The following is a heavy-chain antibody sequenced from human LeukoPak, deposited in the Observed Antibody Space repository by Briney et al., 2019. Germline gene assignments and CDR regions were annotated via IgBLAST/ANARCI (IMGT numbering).Heavy chain of an antibody. Sequence: GGSLRLSCAASGFTFSSYAMSWVRQAPGKGLEWVSAISGSGGSTYYADSVKGRFTISRDNSKNTLYLQMNSLRAEDTAVYYCAKDVGSYGDYSRGDDYWGQGTLVTVSS. CDR3: AKDVGSYGDYSRGDDY. D-gene: IGHD4-17*01. CDR2: ISGSGGST. CDR1: GFTFSSYA. V-gene: IGHV3-23*01. J-gene: IGHJ4*02.